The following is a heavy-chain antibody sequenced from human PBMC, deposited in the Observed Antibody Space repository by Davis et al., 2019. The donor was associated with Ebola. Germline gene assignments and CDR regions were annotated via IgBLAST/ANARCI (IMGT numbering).Heavy chain of an antibody. CDR3: ARDLPRGYSMDV. J-gene: IGHJ6*02. CDR2: ISSSGSTI. CDR1: GFTFSSYS. Sequence: GESLKISCAASGFTFSSYSMNWVRQAPGKGLEWVSSISSSGSTIYYADSVKGRFTISRDNAKQSLYLQLNSLRDEDTAVYYCARDLPRGYSMDVWGQGTTVTVSS. V-gene: IGHV3-48*02. D-gene: IGHD2-2*02.